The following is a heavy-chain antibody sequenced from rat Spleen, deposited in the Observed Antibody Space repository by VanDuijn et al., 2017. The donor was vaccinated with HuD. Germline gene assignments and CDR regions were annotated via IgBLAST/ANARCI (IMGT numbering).Heavy chain of an antibody. CDR1: GFTFSDYN. V-gene: IGHV5-7*01. Sequence: EVQLVESGGGLVQPGRSLKVSCAASGFTFSDYNMAWVRQAPKKGLEWVATISYDGTSTYYRDSVKGRFTISRDNAKSTLYLQMDSLRPEETATYYCARRGYLSNWYFDFWGPGIMVTVSS. CDR2: ISYDGTST. CDR3: ARRGYLSNWYFDF. D-gene: IGHD2-7*01. J-gene: IGHJ1*01.